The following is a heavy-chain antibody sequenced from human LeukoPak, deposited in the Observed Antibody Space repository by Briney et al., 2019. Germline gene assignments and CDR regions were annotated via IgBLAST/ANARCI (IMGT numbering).Heavy chain of an antibody. V-gene: IGHV4-61*02. Sequence: SETLSLTCTVSGGSISSGSYYWSWIRQPAGKGLEWIGRIYTSGSTNYNPSLKSRVTISVDTSKNQFSLKLSSVTAADTAVYYCARAGDYVWGSYRLWGQGTLATVSS. CDR2: IYTSGST. CDR1: GGSISSGSYY. J-gene: IGHJ4*02. CDR3: ARAGDYVWGSYRL. D-gene: IGHD3-16*02.